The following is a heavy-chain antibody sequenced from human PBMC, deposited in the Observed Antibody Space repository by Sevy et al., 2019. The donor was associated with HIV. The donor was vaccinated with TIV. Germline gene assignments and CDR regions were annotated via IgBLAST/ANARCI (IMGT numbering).Heavy chain of an antibody. Sequence: GGSLRLSCVASGFTLSHRALHWLRQTPGKGLEWLASISYNGDDKRYADSVEGRFTVRRDTSENTLYLEMTSLKIEDTAVYFCARDRGTPPTAIFYHFDHWGHGPLVTVSS. CDR1: GFTLSHRA. J-gene: IGHJ4*01. CDR2: ISYNGDDK. CDR3: ARDRGTPPTAIFYHFDH. D-gene: IGHD5-18*01. V-gene: IGHV3-30-3*01.